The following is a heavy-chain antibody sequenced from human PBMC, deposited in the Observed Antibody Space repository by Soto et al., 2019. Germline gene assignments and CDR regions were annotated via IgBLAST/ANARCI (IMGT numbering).Heavy chain of an antibody. J-gene: IGHJ4*02. Sequence: DSRTVSSVSAGYGFTRYWLGCVPQLPRKGLAWMGIIYPGDSDTRYSPSFQGQVTISADKSISTAYLQWSSLQASDTALYYCARLRGVYTGPCSYCGQGTMVTVSS. CDR2: IYPGDSDT. CDR1: GYGFTRYW. CDR3: ARLRGVYTGPCSY. V-gene: IGHV5-51*01. D-gene: IGHD6-13*01.